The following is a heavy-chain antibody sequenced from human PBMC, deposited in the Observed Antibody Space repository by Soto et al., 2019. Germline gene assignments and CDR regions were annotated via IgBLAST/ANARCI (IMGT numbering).Heavy chain of an antibody. D-gene: IGHD2-15*01. CDR2: ISSDVVNY. J-gene: IGHJ4*02. CDR1: GFTFSSFA. CDR3: ARGGAWTPEGLGY. Sequence: QVQLVESGGGVVQPGRSLRLSCAASGFTFSSFAMHWVRQAPGKGLEWLAVISSDVVNYYYAESVKGRFTISRDNSKNTLDQQRNSRRNEDTAVYYCARGGAWTPEGLGYWGQGTLVTVSS. V-gene: IGHV3-30-3*01.